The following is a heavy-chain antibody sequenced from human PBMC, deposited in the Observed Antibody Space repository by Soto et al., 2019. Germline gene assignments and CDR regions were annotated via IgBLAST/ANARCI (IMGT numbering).Heavy chain of an antibody. V-gene: IGHV1-24*01. CDR3: ARQIYDSDKGPNFQYHFDS. D-gene: IGHD3-22*01. J-gene: IGHJ4*02. CDR1: GYSLSDLS. Sequence: ASVKVSCKVSGYSLSDLSIHWVRQAPGKGLEWMGGLDAEDGETIYAQKLQGRGTMTEDTSTDTAYMELSSLTSEDTAMYYCARQIYDSDKGPNFQYHFDSWGQGNPVTVSS. CDR2: LDAEDGET.